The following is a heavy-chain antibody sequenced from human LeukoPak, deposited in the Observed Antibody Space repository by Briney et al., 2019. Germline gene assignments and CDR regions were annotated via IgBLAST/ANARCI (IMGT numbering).Heavy chain of an antibody. J-gene: IGHJ5*02. D-gene: IGHD6-13*01. CDR1: GFTFSSYA. CDR3: AKAEKSIAAAGVDWFDP. V-gene: IGHV3-23*01. Sequence: GGSLRLSCAASGFTFSSYAMSWVRQAPGKGLEWVSAISGSGGSTYYADSVKGRFTISRDNSKNTLYLQMNSLRAEDTAVYYCAKAEKSIAAAGVDWFDPWGQGTLVTVPS. CDR2: ISGSGGST.